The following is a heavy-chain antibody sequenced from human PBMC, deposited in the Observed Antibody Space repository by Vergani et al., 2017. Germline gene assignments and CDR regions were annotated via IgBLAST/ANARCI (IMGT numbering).Heavy chain of an antibody. D-gene: IGHD2-8*01. CDR1: GFTFSDFS. J-gene: IGHJ6*02. CDR3: ARDCTSGGCPDDYGMDV. Sequence: EVQLLESGGGLVQPGGSLRLFCAASGFTFSDFSMSWVRQAPGKGLEWVAFIGSSGPYINYADSVKGRFILSRDNTNNSLFLQLRSLRAEDAAVYYCARDCTSGGCPDDYGMDVWGQGATVTVSS. CDR2: IGSSGPYI. V-gene: IGHV3-21*06.